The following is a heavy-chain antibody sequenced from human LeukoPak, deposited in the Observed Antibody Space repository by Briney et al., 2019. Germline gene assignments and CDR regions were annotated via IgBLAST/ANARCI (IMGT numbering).Heavy chain of an antibody. Sequence: SETLSLTCTVSGGSISSYYWSWIRQPAGKGLEWIGRIYTSGSTNYNPPLKSRVTMSVETSKNKFSLKPGPVTAPDRAVDYVVRDGVRVFISYYYYMDVWGKGTTVTISS. CDR2: IYTSGST. CDR3: VRDGVRVFISYYYYMDV. V-gene: IGHV4-4*07. J-gene: IGHJ6*03. D-gene: IGHD3-10*01. CDR1: GGSISSYY.